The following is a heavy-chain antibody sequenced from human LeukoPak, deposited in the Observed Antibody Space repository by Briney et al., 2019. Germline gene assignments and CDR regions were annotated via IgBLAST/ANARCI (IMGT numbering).Heavy chain of an antibody. CDR1: GFTFSSYG. CDR3: AKDLKRYSSGWYDY. J-gene: IGHJ4*02. V-gene: IGHV3-30*02. CDR2: IRYDGSNK. Sequence: GGSLRLSCAASGFTFSSYGMHWVRQAPGKGLEWVACIRYDGSNKYYADSVKGRFTISRDNSKNTLYLQMNSLRAEDTAVYYCAKDLKRYSSGWYDYWGQGTLVTVSS. D-gene: IGHD6-19*01.